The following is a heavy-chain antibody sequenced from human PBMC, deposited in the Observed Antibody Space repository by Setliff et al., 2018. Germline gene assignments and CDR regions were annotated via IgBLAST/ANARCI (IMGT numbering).Heavy chain of an antibody. CDR1: GFNFANYA. V-gene: IGHV3-49*04. J-gene: IGHJ4*02. Sequence: GGSLRLSCTGSGFNFANYAVSWVRQAPGKGLGWIAFIRSNSFGGTTEYAASVKDRFTFSRDDFASVAYLQMDSLKTDDTAIYYCARVDDYIWGTFHSMDYWGQGTLVTVSS. CDR3: ARVDDYIWGTFHSMDY. CDR2: IRSNSFGGTT. D-gene: IGHD3-16*01.